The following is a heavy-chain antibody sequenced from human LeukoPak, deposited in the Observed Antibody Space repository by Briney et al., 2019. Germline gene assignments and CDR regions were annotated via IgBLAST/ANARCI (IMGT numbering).Heavy chain of an antibody. V-gene: IGHV1-24*01. D-gene: IGHD2-15*01. J-gene: IGHJ4*02. CDR2: FDPEDGEA. Sequence: ASVKVSCKVSGCTLTELSMHWMRQAPGKGLEWMGGFDPEDGEAIYAQKFQGRVTMTEDTSTDTAYMELSSLRSEDTAVYYCATERLYCSGGSCYPFFDYWGQGTLVTVSS. CDR1: GCTLTELS. CDR3: ATERLYCSGGSCYPFFDY.